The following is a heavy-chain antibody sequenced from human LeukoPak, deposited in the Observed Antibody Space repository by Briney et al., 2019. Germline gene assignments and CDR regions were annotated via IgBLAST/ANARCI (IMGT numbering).Heavy chain of an antibody. CDR2: IYTSGST. CDR1: GGSISSYY. Sequence: PSETLSLTCTVSGGSISSYYWGWIRQPAGKGLEWIGRIYTSGSTNYNPSLKSRVTMSVDTSKNQFSLKLSSVTAADTAVYYCARDGYSSSWYSQGYWFDPWGQGTLVTVSS. D-gene: IGHD6-13*01. CDR3: ARDGYSSSWYSQGYWFDP. J-gene: IGHJ5*02. V-gene: IGHV4-4*07.